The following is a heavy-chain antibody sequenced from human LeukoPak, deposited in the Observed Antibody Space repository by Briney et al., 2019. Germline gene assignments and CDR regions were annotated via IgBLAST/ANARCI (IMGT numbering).Heavy chain of an antibody. D-gene: IGHD6-19*01. CDR2: ISAYNGNT. CDR3: ARVRAGRGAGDYYYYYMDV. CDR1: GYTFTSYG. V-gene: IGHV1-18*01. Sequence: EASVKVSCKASGYTFTSYGISWVRQAPGQGLEWMGWISAYNGNTNYAQKLQGRVTMTTDTSTSTAYMELRSLRSDDTAVYYCARVRAGRGAGDYYYYYMDVWGKGTTVTISS. J-gene: IGHJ6*03.